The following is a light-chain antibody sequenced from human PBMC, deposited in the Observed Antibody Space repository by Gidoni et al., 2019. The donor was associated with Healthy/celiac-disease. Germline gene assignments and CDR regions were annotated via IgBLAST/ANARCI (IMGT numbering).Light chain of an antibody. CDR1: QSISSY. CDR3: QPSYSTPPT. CDR2: AAS. V-gene: IGKV1-39*01. J-gene: IGKJ1*01. Sequence: DIQMTQSPSSLSASVGDRVTITCRASQSISSYLNWYQQKPGKAPKLLIYAASSLQSGVPSMFSGSGSGTDFTLTISSLQPEDFATYYCQPSYSTPPTFXQXTKVEIK.